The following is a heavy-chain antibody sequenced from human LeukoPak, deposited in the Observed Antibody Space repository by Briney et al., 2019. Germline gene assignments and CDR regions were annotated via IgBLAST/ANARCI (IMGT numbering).Heavy chain of an antibody. Sequence: PSETLSLTCAVYGGSFSGYYWSWIRQPPCKGLECIGSIHHSGNNYDNHSLKSRLTMSVEASKTPFSLRLSSVTAADTAVYYCAKMFNADVYFEYWGQGILVTVSS. CDR3: AKMFNADVYFEY. CDR1: GGSFSGYY. CDR2: IHHSGNN. D-gene: IGHD2-2*01. V-gene: IGHV4-34*01. J-gene: IGHJ4*02.